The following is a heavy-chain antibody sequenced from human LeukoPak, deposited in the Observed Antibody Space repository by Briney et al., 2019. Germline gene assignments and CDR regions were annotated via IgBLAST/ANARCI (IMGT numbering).Heavy chain of an antibody. D-gene: IGHD2-15*01. CDR1: GFTFSSYG. Sequence: GGSLRLSCAASGFTFSSYGMHWVRQAPGKGPEWVTFIRYDGSNKNYADSVKGRFTISRDNTKNSLYLQMNSLRAEDTAVYYCAKDGGSDPDSFDIWGQGTMVTVSS. V-gene: IGHV3-30*02. J-gene: IGHJ3*02. CDR3: AKDGGSDPDSFDI. CDR2: IRYDGSNK.